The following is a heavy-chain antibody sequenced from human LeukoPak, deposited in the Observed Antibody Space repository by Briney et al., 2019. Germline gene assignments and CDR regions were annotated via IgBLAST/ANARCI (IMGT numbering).Heavy chain of an antibody. V-gene: IGHV3-9*01. D-gene: IGHD1-26*01. J-gene: IGHJ3*02. Sequence: QPGGPLRLSCAASGFTFDDYAMHWVRQAPGKGLEWVSGISWNSGSIGYADSVKGRFTISRDNAKNSLYLQMNSLRAEDTALYYCAKALAGNSGSYYRDAFDIWGQGTMVTVSS. CDR1: GFTFDDYA. CDR3: AKALAGNSGSYYRDAFDI. CDR2: ISWNSGSI.